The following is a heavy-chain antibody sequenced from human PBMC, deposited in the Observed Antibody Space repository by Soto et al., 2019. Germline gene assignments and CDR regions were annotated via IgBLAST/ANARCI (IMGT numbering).Heavy chain of an antibody. D-gene: IGHD3-10*01. CDR3: AKEFMVREVPPLSFGMDV. CDR1: GFTFSSYA. CDR2: ISGSGGST. Sequence: PGGSLRLSCAASGFTFSSYAMSWVRQAPGKGLEWVSGISGSGGSTYYADPVKGRFTISRDNSKNTLYLQVNSLRAEDTALYYCAKEFMVREVPPLSFGMDVWGQGTTVTVSS. J-gene: IGHJ6*02. V-gene: IGHV3-23*01.